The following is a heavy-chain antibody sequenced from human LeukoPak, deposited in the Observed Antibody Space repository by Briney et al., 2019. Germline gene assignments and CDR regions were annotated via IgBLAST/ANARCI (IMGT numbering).Heavy chain of an antibody. CDR3: ARALDEYYDFWSGIPPYYYYYGMDV. CDR1: GYTFTNYD. V-gene: IGHV1-8*01. J-gene: IGHJ6*02. Sequence: ASVKVSFKASGYTFTNYDINWVRQATGQGLEGMGWMNPNSGNTGYAQKFRGRVTMTRNTSISTAYMELSSLRSEDTAVYYCARALDEYYDFWSGIPPYYYYYGMDVWGQGTTVTVSS. CDR2: MNPNSGNT. D-gene: IGHD3-3*01.